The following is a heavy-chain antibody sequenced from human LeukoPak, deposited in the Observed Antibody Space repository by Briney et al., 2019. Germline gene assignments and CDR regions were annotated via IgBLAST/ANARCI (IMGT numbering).Heavy chain of an antibody. J-gene: IGHJ4*02. Sequence: PGGSLRLSCAASGFTFSSYEMNWVRQAPGKGLEWVSYISSSGSTIYYADSVKGRFTISRDNAKNSLYRQMNSLRAEDTAVYYCARGRGYYGSGPFDYWGQGTLVTVSS. CDR3: ARGRGYYGSGPFDY. V-gene: IGHV3-48*03. CDR2: ISSSGSTI. D-gene: IGHD3-10*01. CDR1: GFTFSSYE.